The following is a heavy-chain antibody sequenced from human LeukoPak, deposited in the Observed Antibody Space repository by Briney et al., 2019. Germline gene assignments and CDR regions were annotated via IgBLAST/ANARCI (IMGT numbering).Heavy chain of an antibody. CDR3: ARGVTLYYYYMDV. CDR1: GYTFTSYD. V-gene: IGHV1-69*13. CDR2: IIPIFGTA. D-gene: IGHD5/OR15-5a*01. J-gene: IGHJ6*03. Sequence: SVKVSCKASGYTFTSYDINWVRRAPGQGLEWMGGIIPIFGTANYAQKFQGRVTITADESTSTAYMELSSLGSDDTAVYYCARGVTLYYYYMDVWGKGTTVTVSS.